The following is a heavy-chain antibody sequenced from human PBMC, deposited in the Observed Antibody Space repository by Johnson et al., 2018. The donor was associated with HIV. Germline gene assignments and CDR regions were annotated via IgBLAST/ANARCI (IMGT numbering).Heavy chain of an antibody. CDR3: AKDLDSLAPYVAFDI. V-gene: IGHV3-64*01. D-gene: IGHD3-22*01. J-gene: IGHJ3*02. Sequence: VQLVESGGGLVQPGGSLRLSCAASGFTFSSYAMHWVRQAPGKGLEYVSAISNNGGNTYYANSVEGRFTISRDNSKNTLYLQMGSLRAEDMAVYYCAKDLDSLAPYVAFDIWGQGTMVTVSS. CDR1: GFTFSSYA. CDR2: ISNNGGNT.